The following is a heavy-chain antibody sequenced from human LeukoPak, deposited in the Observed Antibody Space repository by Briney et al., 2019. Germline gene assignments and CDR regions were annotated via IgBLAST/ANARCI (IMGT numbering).Heavy chain of an antibody. CDR1: GFTFSRYS. CDR2: ISGSSSYI. CDR3: ARDPSSGWYLKGWFDP. V-gene: IGHV3-21*01. D-gene: IGHD6-19*01. J-gene: IGHJ5*02. Sequence: PGGSLRLSCAASGFTFSRYSMNWVRQAPGKGLEWVSSISGSSSYIYYAVSVKGRFTVSRDNAKNSLYLQMNSLRAEDTAVYYCARDPSSGWYLKGWFDPWGQGTLVTVSS.